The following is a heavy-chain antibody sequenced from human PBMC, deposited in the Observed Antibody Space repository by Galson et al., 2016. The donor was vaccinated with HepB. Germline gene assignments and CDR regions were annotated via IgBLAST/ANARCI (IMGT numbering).Heavy chain of an antibody. V-gene: IGHV3-43*01. CDR1: GFKFDDHM. CDR3: AREGQYSSSDY. D-gene: IGHD6-6*01. Sequence: LRLSCAASGFKFDDHMIHWVRQAPGKGLEWVSTINWDGSSIEYADSVKGRFTISRDNTKDSVFLQMNSLTIEDSALYYCAREGQYSSSDYWGQGSLVTVSS. CDR2: INWDGSSI. J-gene: IGHJ4*02.